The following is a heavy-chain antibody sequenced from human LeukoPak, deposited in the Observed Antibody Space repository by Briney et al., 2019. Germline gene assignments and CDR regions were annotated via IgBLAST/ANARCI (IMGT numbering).Heavy chain of an antibody. CDR1: GYSISSGYY. CDR3: AREEGIAADY. Sequence: SETLSLTCTVSGYSISSGYYWGWIRQPPGKGLEWIANINYSGDTNYNPSLKSRVTISVDTSKSQVSLKLSSVTAADTAVYYCAREEGIAADYWGHGTLVTVSS. V-gene: IGHV4-38-2*02. D-gene: IGHD6-13*01. CDR2: INYSGDT. J-gene: IGHJ4*01.